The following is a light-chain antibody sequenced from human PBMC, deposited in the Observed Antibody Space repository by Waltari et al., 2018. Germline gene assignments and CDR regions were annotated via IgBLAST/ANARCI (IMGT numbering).Light chain of an antibody. V-gene: IGKV3-15*01. CDR3: QQYNNWPPWT. J-gene: IGKJ1*01. CDR2: GAS. CDR1: QSVPTN. Sequence: EVVMTQSPATLSVSPGEGATVSCRASQSVPTNVAWYQQTPGQAPRLLIYGASTRATGIPDRFSGSGSGTEFILTISSLQSEDFAVYYCQQYNNWPPWTFGQGTKVEIK.